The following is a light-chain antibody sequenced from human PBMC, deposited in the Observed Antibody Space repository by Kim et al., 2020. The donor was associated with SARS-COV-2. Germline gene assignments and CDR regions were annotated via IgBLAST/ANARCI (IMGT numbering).Light chain of an antibody. Sequence: STPPGERATHFCRARQSVNSNLAWSQQNPGQAPRLLIHGVSTRAPGLPARFSGSGSGSEFSLSISSLESEDFAVYYCQQYNAWPYTFGQGTKLEIK. J-gene: IGKJ2*01. CDR3: QQYNAWPYT. CDR2: GVS. V-gene: IGKV3-15*01. CDR1: QSVNSN.